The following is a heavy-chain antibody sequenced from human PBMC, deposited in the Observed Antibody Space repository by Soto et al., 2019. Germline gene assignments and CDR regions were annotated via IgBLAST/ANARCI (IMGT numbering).Heavy chain of an antibody. J-gene: IGHJ6*02. Sequence: EVQLLESGGGLVQPGGSLRLSCAASGFTFSSYAMSWVRQAPGKGLEWVSAISGSGGSTYYADSVKGRFTISRDNSKNPLYLQMNSLRAEDTAVYYCAKDLGGATRRGGMDVWGQGTTVTVSS. V-gene: IGHV3-23*01. CDR2: ISGSGGST. CDR1: GFTFSSYA. CDR3: AKDLGGATRRGGMDV. D-gene: IGHD1-26*01.